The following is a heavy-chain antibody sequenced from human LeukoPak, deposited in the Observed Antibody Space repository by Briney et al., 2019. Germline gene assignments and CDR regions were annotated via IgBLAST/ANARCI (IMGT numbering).Heavy chain of an antibody. D-gene: IGHD2-8*01. CDR1: GDSISSDY. J-gene: IGHJ5*02. CDR3: ARGEWWFDP. Sequence: SETLSLTCSVSGDSISSDYWSWIRQPPGKGLEWIGYIFYSGSTNYNPSLKSRVTISVDTSKNQFSLKLNSVTAADTAVYYCARGEWWFDPWGQGTLVTVSS. V-gene: IGHV4-59*01. CDR2: IFYSGST.